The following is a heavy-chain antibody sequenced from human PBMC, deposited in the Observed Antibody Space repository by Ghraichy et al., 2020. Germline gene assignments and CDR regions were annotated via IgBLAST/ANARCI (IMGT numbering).Heavy chain of an antibody. CDR2: IGAYSDNT. Sequence: VKVSCKASGYTFTGYGITWVRQAPGQGLEWMGWIGAYSDNTNYARKLQGRVTMTTDTSTTTAYMELRTLRSDDTAVYYCARAGESTWHNYGLDVWGQGTTVTVSS. J-gene: IGHJ6*02. D-gene: IGHD2/OR15-2a*01. V-gene: IGHV1-18*01. CDR1: GYTFTGYG. CDR3: ARAGESTWHNYGLDV.